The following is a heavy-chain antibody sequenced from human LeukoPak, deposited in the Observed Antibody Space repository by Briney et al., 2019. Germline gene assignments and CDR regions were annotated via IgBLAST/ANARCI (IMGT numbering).Heavy chain of an antibody. J-gene: IGHJ4*02. CDR2: INPAGCDK. CDR1: GFTIVSYW. D-gene: IGHD4/OR15-4a*01. Sequence: PGGSLRLSCAASGFTIVSYWMSWVRQAPGKGLEWVASINPAGCDKFYVDSVKGRFTISRDNAENSFYLQMNSLRGEDTAVYYCARLTTMVTTFVYWGQGALVTVSS. CDR3: ARLTTMVTTFVY. V-gene: IGHV3-7*01.